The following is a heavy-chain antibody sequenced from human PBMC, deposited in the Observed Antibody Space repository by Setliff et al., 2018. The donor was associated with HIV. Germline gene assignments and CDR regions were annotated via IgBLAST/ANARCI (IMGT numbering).Heavy chain of an antibody. J-gene: IGHJ4*02. D-gene: IGHD3-10*01. CDR2: TYYRSKWYF. Sequence: SQTLSLTCAISGDSVSSNSAAWNWIRQSPARGLEWLGRTYYRSKWYFDYAVSVKSRIVINPDTSKNQISLKLSFVTAADTAVYYCARGLNYYGSGSYLPLWYLGQGTLVTVSS. CDR1: GDSVSSNSAA. V-gene: IGHV6-1*01. CDR3: ARGLNYYGSGSYLPLWY.